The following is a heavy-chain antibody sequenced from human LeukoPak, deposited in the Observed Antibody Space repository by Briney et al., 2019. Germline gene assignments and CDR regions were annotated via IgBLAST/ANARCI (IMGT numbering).Heavy chain of an antibody. J-gene: IGHJ5*02. D-gene: IGHD3-10*01. Sequence: SVKVPCKASGDTFSSHAISWVRQAPAQGLEWVGGNIPIFGTANYAQKYQGRVTITEDESTSTAYMELSRLRAEDTAVYYCARDIGNYYGSGGFDPWGQGTLVTVSS. CDR2: NIPIFGTA. V-gene: IGHV1-69*01. CDR1: GDTFSSHA. CDR3: ARDIGNYYGSGGFDP.